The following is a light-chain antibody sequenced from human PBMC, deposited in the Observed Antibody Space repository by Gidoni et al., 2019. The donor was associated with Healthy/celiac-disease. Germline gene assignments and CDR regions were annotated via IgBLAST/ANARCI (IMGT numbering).Light chain of an antibody. V-gene: IGKV3-20*01. CDR3: QQYGSSPLYT. Sequence: FVFTQSPGTLSLSPGERATLSCRASQSVSSSYLAWYQQKPGQATRLLIYGASSRATGIPDRFSGSGSGTDFTLTISRLEPEDFAVYYCQQYGSSPLYTFGQGTKLEIK. CDR1: QSVSSSY. J-gene: IGKJ2*01. CDR2: GAS.